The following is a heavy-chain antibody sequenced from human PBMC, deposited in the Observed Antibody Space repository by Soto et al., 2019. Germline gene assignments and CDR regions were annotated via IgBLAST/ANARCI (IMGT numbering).Heavy chain of an antibody. CDR2: ISSSSSYI. CDR3: ARERPTVTDAFDI. V-gene: IGHV3-21*01. CDR1: GFTFSSYS. J-gene: IGHJ3*02. D-gene: IGHD4-17*01. Sequence: PGGSLRLSCAASGFTFSSYSMNWVRQAPGKGLEWVSSISSSSSYIYYADSVKGRFTISRDNAKNSLYLQMNSLRAEDTAVYYCARERPTVTDAFDIWGQGTMVTVSS.